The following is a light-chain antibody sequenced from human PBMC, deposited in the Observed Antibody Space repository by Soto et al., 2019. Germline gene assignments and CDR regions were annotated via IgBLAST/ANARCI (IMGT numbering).Light chain of an antibody. CDR1: QSVSSNY. J-gene: IGKJ1*01. CDR2: GAS. Sequence: EIVLTQSPGTLSLSPGERATLSCRASQSVSSNYLAWYQQKPGQAPRLLIYGASTRATGIPARFSGSGSGTEFTLTISSLQPDDFATYYCQHYNSYSEAFGQGTKVDIK. V-gene: IGKV3-20*01. CDR3: QHYNSYSEA.